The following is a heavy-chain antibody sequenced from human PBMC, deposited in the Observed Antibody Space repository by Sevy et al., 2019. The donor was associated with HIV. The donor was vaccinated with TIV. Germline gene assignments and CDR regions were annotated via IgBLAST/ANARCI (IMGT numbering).Heavy chain of an antibody. V-gene: IGHV3-23*01. J-gene: IGHJ4*02. Sequence: GESLKISCAASGFTFSSYAMSWVRQAPGKGLEWVSAISGSGGSTYYADSVKGRFTISRDNSKNTLYLQMNSLRAEDTAVYYCAKGSNYYDSSGYSHFDYWGQGTLVTVSS. CDR2: ISGSGGST. CDR1: GFTFSSYA. D-gene: IGHD3-22*01. CDR3: AKGSNYYDSSGYSHFDY.